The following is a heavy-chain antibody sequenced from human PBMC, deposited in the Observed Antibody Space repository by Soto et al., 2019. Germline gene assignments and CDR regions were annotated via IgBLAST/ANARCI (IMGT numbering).Heavy chain of an antibody. CDR1: GFTFTSCA. V-gene: IGHV3-23*01. J-gene: IGHJ4*02. CDR2: ISGSGGST. D-gene: IGHD3-10*01. Sequence: GGSLRLSXAASGFTFTSCAMSWVRQAPGKGLEWVSAISGSGGSTYYADSVKGRFTISRDNSKSTLYLQMNTLRAEDTAVYYCAKDMGAKRITIVRGVISSDYWGQGTVVTVSS. CDR3: AKDMGAKRITIVRGVISSDY.